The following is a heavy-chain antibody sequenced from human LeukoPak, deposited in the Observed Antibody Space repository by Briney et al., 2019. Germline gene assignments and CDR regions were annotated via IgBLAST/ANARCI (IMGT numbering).Heavy chain of an antibody. Sequence: SQTLSLTCAISGDSVSSNSVTWTWIRQSPSRGLEWLGRTYYRSTWYNDYAVSVRGRITVNPDTSKNQFSLHLNSVTPEDTAVYYCARRLTQYDCFDPWGQGILVTVSS. J-gene: IGHJ5*02. CDR1: GDSVSSNSVT. CDR2: TYYRSTWYN. D-gene: IGHD2-2*01. CDR3: ARRLTQYDCFDP. V-gene: IGHV6-1*01.